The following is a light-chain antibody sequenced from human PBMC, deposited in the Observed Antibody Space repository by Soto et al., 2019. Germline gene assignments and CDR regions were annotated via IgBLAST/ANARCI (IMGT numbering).Light chain of an antibody. CDR1: QSVSANY. CDR2: GAS. Sequence: EIVMTQSPGTLSLSPGERVTLPCRASQSVSANYLAWYQQNPGQAPRLLIYGASSRAAGIPDRFSGSGSGTDFTLTISRLEPEDFAVYYCQQYATSPWTFGQGTKVDIK. CDR3: QQYATSPWT. J-gene: IGKJ1*01. V-gene: IGKV3-20*01.